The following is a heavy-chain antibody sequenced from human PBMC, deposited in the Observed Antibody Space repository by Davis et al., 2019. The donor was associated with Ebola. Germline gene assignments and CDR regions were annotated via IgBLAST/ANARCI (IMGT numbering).Heavy chain of an antibody. Sequence: SLKISCAASGFTFDDYAMHWVRQAPGKGLEWVSGISWNSGSIGYADSVKGRFTISRDNSKNTLYLQMNSLRAEDTAVYYCARPYSGSYQFDYWGQGTLVTVSS. CDR2: ISWNSGSI. CDR1: GFTFDDYA. V-gene: IGHV3-9*01. CDR3: ARPYSGSYQFDY. J-gene: IGHJ4*02. D-gene: IGHD1-26*01.